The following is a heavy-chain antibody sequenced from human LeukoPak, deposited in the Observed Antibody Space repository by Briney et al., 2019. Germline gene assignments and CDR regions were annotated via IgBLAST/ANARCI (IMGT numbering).Heavy chain of an antibody. V-gene: IGHV4-59*12. D-gene: IGHD2-8*02. CDR1: GGSITTDY. CDR3: AKDGPNVLYNYMDV. CDR2: TSYSGST. J-gene: IGHJ6*03. Sequence: SETLSLTCSVSGGSITTDYWSWIRQPPGKGLEWIGYTSYSGSTLYNPSLRSRVTMSVDTSKKQLSLKLSSVTAADTAVYYCAKDGPNVLYNYMDVWGKGTTVTVSS.